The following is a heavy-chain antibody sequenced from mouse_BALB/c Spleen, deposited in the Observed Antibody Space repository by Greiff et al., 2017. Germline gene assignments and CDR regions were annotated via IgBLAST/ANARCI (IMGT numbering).Heavy chain of an antibody. D-gene: IGHD1-2*01. CDR3: ARSGITTAPDY. CDR2: IYPGDGDT. Sequence: QVQLKESGAELVRPGSTVKISCKASGYAFSSYWMNWVKQRTGQGLEWIGQIYPGDGDTNYNGKFKGKATLTADKSSSTAYMQLSSLTSEDSAVYFCARSGITTAPDYWGQGTTRTVSS. J-gene: IGHJ2*01. CDR1: GYAFSSYW. V-gene: IGHV1-80*01.